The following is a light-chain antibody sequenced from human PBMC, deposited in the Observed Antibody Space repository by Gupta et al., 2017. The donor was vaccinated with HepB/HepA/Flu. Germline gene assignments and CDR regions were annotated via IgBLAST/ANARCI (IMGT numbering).Light chain of an antibody. J-gene: IGLJ2*01. Sequence: SSDLTQPPSVSVSPGQTATIACSGDKLGDRFTSWYHQRSGRSPVLVMYKDTKRPAAIPERFSGYNSGTTATLTIHGTQAVDEGDYYCQAGDSSNVVFGGGTKLTVL. CDR2: KDT. CDR1: KLGDRF. CDR3: QAGDSSNVV. V-gene: IGLV3-1*01.